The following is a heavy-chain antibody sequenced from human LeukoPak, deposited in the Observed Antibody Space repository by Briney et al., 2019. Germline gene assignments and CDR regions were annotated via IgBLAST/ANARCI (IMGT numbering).Heavy chain of an antibody. CDR2: IYHSGST. CDR1: GGSISSSNW. V-gene: IGHV4-4*02. J-gene: IGHJ6*03. Sequence: PSGTLSLTCAVSGGSISSSNWWSWVRQPPGKGLEWIGEIYHSGSTNYNPSLKSRVTISVDKSKNQFSLKLSSVTAADTAVYYCARDLGATIWYYYYYYVDVWGKGTTVTVSS. D-gene: IGHD1-26*01. CDR3: ARDLGATIWYYYYYYVDV.